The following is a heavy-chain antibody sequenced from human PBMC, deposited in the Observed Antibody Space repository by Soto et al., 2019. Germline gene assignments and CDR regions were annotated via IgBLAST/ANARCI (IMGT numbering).Heavy chain of an antibody. CDR3: ARRYSSAFDI. J-gene: IGHJ3*02. Sequence: TWETLSLTSTGYGRSISSYSWSWIRQPPGKGLEGIVYIYYSGSTNYNPSLKSRVTISVDTSKNQFSLKLSSVTAADTAVYYCARRYSSAFDIWGQGTMVT. D-gene: IGHD6-13*01. CDR1: GRSISSYS. V-gene: IGHV4-59*08. CDR2: IYYSGST.